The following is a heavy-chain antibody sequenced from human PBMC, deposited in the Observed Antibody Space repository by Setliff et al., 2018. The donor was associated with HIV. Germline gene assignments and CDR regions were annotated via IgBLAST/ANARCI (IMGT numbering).Heavy chain of an antibody. CDR1: GFDFRIFG. J-gene: IGHJ4*02. CDR2: IWYDGSDE. D-gene: IGHD3-10*01. Sequence: GGSLRLSCAASGFDFRIFGMHWVRQAPGKGLEWVAVIWYDGSDEFYADFVKGRFSISRDNSKNTLYLQLNSLRAEDAAVYYCARGGRRFGELMITRQFDFWGQGTMVTVSS. V-gene: IGHV3-33*03. CDR3: ARGGRRFGELMITRQFDF.